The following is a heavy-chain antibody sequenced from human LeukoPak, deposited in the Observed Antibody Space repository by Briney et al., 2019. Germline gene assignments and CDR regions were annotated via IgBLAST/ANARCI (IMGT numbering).Heavy chain of an antibody. CDR3: ARVKSSWYMYFDY. D-gene: IGHD6-13*01. J-gene: IGHJ4*02. CDR1: GGSFSGYY. CDR2: INHSGST. Sequence: SETLSLTCAVYGGSFSGYYWSWIRQPPGEGLEWIGEINHSGSTNYNPSPKSRVTISVDTSKNQFSLKLSSVTAADTAVYYCARVKSSWYMYFDYWGQGTLVTVSS. V-gene: IGHV4-34*01.